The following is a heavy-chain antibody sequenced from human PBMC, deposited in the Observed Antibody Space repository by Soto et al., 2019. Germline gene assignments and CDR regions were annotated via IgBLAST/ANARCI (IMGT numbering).Heavy chain of an antibody. CDR2: IIPIFGTA. CDR3: AEESSSSGL. V-gene: IGHV1-69*13. D-gene: IGHD6-6*01. J-gene: IGHJ4*02. Sequence: ASVKVSCKASGGTFNSYAISWVRQAPGQGLECMGGIIPIFGTANYAQKFQGRVTITADESTSTAYMELSSLRSEDTAVYYCAEESSSSGLWGQGTLVTVSS. CDR1: GGTFNSYA.